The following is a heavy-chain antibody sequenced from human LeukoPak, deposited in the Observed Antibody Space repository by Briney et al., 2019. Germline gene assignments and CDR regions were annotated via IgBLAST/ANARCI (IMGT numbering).Heavy chain of an antibody. CDR2: INPSGGGT. CDR3: ARDPNAMVTSLFDY. Sequence: ASVKVSCKASGYTFTSYYMHWVRQAPGQGREWMGIINPSGGGTSYAQKFQGRVTMTRDMSTSTVYMELSSLRSEDTAVYYCARDPNAMVTSLFDYWGQGTLVTVSS. CDR1: GYTFTSYY. D-gene: IGHD5-18*01. J-gene: IGHJ4*02. V-gene: IGHV1-46*01.